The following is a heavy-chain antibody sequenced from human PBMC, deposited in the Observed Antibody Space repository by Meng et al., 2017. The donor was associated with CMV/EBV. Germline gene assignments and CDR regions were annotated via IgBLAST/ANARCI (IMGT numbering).Heavy chain of an antibody. Sequence: GESLKISCAASGFTFSSYNMNWVRQAPGKGLEWVSSISSSSSYIYYADSVKGRFTIFRDNAKNSLHLQMNSLRAEDTAVYYCAREPTYYYGSGIYSYYYYGMDVRGQGTTVTVSS. D-gene: IGHD3-10*01. CDR3: AREPTYYYGSGIYSYYYYGMDV. CDR1: GFTFSSYN. V-gene: IGHV3-21*01. CDR2: ISSSSSYI. J-gene: IGHJ6*02.